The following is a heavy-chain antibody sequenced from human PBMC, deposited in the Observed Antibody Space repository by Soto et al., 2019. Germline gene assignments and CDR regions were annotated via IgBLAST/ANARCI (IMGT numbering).Heavy chain of an antibody. CDR2: TYYRSKWYN. D-gene: IGHD2-8*01. J-gene: IGHJ6*02. V-gene: IGHV6-1*01. CDR1: GDSVSSNSAA. Sequence: SQTLSLTCAISGDSVSSNSAAWNWIRQSPSRGLEWLGRTYYRSKWYNDYAVSVKSRITINPDTSKNQFSLQLNSVTPEDTTVYYCARVGPQNVNLNYCTNGVCPTSNGYHYYYGMDVWGQGTTVTVSS. CDR3: ARVGPQNVNLNYCTNGVCPTSNGYHYYYGMDV.